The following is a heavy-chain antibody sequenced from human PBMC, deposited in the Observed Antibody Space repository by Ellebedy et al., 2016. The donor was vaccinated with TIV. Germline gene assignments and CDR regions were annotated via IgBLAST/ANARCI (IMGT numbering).Heavy chain of an antibody. CDR3: AHRPPYGSGTAPFNS. J-gene: IGHJ5*02. Sequence: SGPTLVKPTQTLTLTCTFSGFSLSTFGLGVGWVRQPPGKALEWLAFIFWDDEKRYSPSLKSRLSITKDSSKNQVVLTMTNMDPADTATYFCAHRPPYGSGTAPFNSWGPGILVTVSS. CDR2: IFWDDEK. V-gene: IGHV2-5*02. D-gene: IGHD3-10*01. CDR1: GFSLSTFGLG.